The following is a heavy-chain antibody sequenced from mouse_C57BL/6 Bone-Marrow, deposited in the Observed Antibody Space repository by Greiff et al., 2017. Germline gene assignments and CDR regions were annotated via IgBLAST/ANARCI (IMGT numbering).Heavy chain of an antibody. D-gene: IGHD2-10*01. CDR3: ARRAPTHFDV. Sequence: QVTLKVSGPGILQPSQTLSLTCSFSGFSLSTSGMGVSWIRQPSGKGLEWLAHIYWDDDKRYNPSLKSRLTISKDTSRNQVFLKITSVDTADTATYDCARRAPTHFDVWGTGTTVTVSS. CDR1: GFSLSTSGMG. V-gene: IGHV8-12*01. CDR2: IYWDDDK. J-gene: IGHJ1*03.